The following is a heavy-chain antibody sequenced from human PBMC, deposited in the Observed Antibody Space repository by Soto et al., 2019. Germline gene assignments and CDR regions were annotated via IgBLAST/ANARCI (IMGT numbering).Heavy chain of an antibody. CDR2: VSGSGDNT. V-gene: IGHV3-23*01. J-gene: IGHJ4*02. CDR1: GFTFSSYG. CDR3: AKRTFIAVAGTLDY. D-gene: IGHD6-19*01. Sequence: GSLRLSFVASGFTFSSYGMSWVRQAPGKGLEWVSAVSGSGDNTYYADSVKGRFTISRDNSKKTLYLQMRSLRAEDTALYYCAKRTFIAVAGTLDYWGQGTLVTVSS.